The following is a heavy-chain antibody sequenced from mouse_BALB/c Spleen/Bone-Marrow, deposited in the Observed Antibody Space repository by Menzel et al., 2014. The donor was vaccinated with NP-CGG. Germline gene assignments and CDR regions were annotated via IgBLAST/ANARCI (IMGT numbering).Heavy chain of an antibody. V-gene: IGHV1-9*01. J-gene: IGHJ1*01. CDR3: ARGGNFLWYFDV. Sequence: QVQLQQSGAELMKPGASVKISCKATGYTFRSHWIEWVKQRPGHGLEWIGEILPGSGSTYYNEKFKGKATFTADTSSNTAYMQLSSLTSEDSAFYYCARGGNFLWYFDVWGAGTTVTVSS. D-gene: IGHD2-1*01. CDR1: GYTFRSHW. CDR2: ILPGSGST.